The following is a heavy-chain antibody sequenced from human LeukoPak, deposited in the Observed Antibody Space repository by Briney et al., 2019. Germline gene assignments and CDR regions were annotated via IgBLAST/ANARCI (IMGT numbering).Heavy chain of an antibody. CDR1: GYTFTSYY. J-gene: IGHJ4*02. V-gene: IGHV1-46*01. CDR3: ARGLTTMVRGYLKALRDGDY. CDR2: INPSGGST. Sequence: GASVKVSCKASGYTFTSYYMHWVRQAPGQGLEWMGIINPSGGSTSYAQKFQGRVTMTGDTSTSTVYMELSSLRSEDTAVYYCARGLTTMVRGYLKALRDGDYWGQGTLVTVSS. D-gene: IGHD3-10*01.